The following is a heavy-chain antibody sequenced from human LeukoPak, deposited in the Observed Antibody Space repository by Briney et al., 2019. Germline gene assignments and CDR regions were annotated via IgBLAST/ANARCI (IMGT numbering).Heavy chain of an antibody. CDR1: GFTFSSYA. CDR3: ARDFDYYDTRFALGQESAFDI. Sequence: GGSLRLSCAASGFTFSSYAMHWVRQAPGKGLEWVAVISYDGSNKYYADSVKGRFTISRDNSKSTLYLQMNSLRAEDTAVYYCARDFDYYDTRFALGQESAFDIWGQGTMVTVSS. CDR2: ISYDGSNK. J-gene: IGHJ3*02. D-gene: IGHD3-22*01. V-gene: IGHV3-30-3*01.